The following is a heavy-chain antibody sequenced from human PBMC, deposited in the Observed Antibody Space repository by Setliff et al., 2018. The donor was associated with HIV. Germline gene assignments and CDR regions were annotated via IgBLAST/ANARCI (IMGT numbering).Heavy chain of an antibody. CDR2: MSGSGGST. J-gene: IGHJ4*02. Sequence: GGSLRLSCAASGFTFSSYAMTWVRQAPGKGLEWVSVMSGSGGSTYSADSVKGRFTISRDNSKNTLYRQMNSLRAEDTAIYYCAKNWGSRGIWGVFDYWGQGTLVTVSS. V-gene: IGHV3-23*01. D-gene: IGHD7-27*01. CDR1: GFTFSSYA. CDR3: AKNWGSRGIWGVFDY.